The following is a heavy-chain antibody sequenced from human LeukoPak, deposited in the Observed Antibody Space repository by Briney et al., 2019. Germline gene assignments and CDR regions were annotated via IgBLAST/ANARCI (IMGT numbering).Heavy chain of an antibody. J-gene: IGHJ4*02. V-gene: IGHV4-34*01. Sequence: PSETLSLACAVYGGSFSGYYWSWIRQPPGKGLEWLGEINHSGSTNYNPSLKSRVTISVDTSKNQFSLKLSSVTAADTAVYYCARGRQRLRRGFDYWGQGTLVTVSS. CDR2: INHSGST. CDR3: ARGRQRLRRGFDY. D-gene: IGHD6-25*01. CDR1: GGSFSGYY.